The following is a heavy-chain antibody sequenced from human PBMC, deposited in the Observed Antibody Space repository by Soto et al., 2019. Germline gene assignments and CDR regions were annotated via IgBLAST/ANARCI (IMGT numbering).Heavy chain of an antibody. Sequence: PSETLSLTCPVSGCSISNYYWSWIRQVPGKGLEWIGYIYSSGSTHYNPSLQSRVTISADTSKNQVSLKVNSVTAADTAVYYCARDHPHSYGVYYFDYWGQGTPVTVSS. V-gene: IGHV4-59*01. J-gene: IGHJ4*02. CDR1: GCSISNYY. CDR2: IYSSGST. D-gene: IGHD5-18*01. CDR3: ARDHPHSYGVYYFDY.